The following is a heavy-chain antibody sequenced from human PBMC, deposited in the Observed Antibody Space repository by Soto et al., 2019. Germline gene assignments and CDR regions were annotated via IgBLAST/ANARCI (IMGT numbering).Heavy chain of an antibody. D-gene: IGHD6-13*01. Sequence: GGSLRLSCAASGFTFSSYAMSWVRQAPGKGLEWVSAISGSGGSTYYADSVKGRFTISRDNSKNTLYLQMNSLRAEDTALYYCARALEFSSSWYLFDYWGQGTLVTVSS. CDR1: GFTFSSYA. CDR3: ARALEFSSSWYLFDY. J-gene: IGHJ4*02. CDR2: ISGSGGST. V-gene: IGHV3-23*01.